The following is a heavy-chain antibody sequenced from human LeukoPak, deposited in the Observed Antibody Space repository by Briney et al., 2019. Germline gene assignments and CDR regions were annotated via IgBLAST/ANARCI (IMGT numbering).Heavy chain of an antibody. CDR2: IYSGGST. CDR3: ARAKPKNMVRGLIMRRESRYYFDY. D-gene: IGHD3-10*01. V-gene: IGHV3-53*01. J-gene: IGHJ4*02. Sequence: GGSLRLSCAASGFTVSSNYMSWVRQAPGKGLEWVSVIYSGGSTYYADSVKGRFTISRDNSKSTLYIQMNSLRAEDTAVYYRARAKPKNMVRGLIMRRESRYYFDYWGQGTLVTVSS. CDR1: GFTVSSNY.